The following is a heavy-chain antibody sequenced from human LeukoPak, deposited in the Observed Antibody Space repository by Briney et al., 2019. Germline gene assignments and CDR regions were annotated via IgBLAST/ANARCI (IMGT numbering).Heavy chain of an antibody. J-gene: IGHJ4*02. CDR3: ARGPGAQYYDFWSGYQYYFDY. V-gene: IGHV4-30-4*01. Sequence: SETLSLTCTVSGGSISSGDYYWSWIRQPPGKGLEWIGYIYYSGSTYYNPSLKSRVTISVDTSKNQFSLKLSSVTAADTAVYYCARGPGAQYYDFWSGYQYYFDYWGQETLVTVSS. CDR2: IYYSGST. CDR1: GGSISSGDYY. D-gene: IGHD3-3*01.